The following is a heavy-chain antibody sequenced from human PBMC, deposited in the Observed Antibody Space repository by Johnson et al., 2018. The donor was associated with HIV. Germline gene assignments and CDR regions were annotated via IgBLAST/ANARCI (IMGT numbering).Heavy chain of an antibody. J-gene: IGHJ3*02. CDR2: ISYDGSNK. V-gene: IGHV3-30-3*01. Sequence: QVQLVESGGGLVQPGGSLRLSCAASGFTVSSYAMHWVRQAPGKGLEWVAVISYDGSNKYYADSVKGRFTISRDNAKNTLYLQMNSLRAEDTAVYYCARGRDSSGFNDAFDIWGQGTMVTVSS. CDR3: ARGRDSSGFNDAFDI. CDR1: GFTVSSYA. D-gene: IGHD3-22*01.